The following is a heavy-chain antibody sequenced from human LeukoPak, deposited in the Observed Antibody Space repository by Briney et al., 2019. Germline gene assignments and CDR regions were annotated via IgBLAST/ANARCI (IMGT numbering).Heavy chain of an antibody. CDR2: ISYDGSKK. CDR1: GFTFNTYA. J-gene: IGHJ4*02. D-gene: IGHD5-12*01. Sequence: GGSLRLSCAASGFTFNTYAMHWVRQAPGKGLEWVTIISYDGSKKYYIDSVRGRFTISRDNSKNTLYLQMNSLRLEDTALYYCAGGDPYRGYDYPGVWGQGTLVSVSS. CDR3: AGGDPYRGYDYPGV. V-gene: IGHV3-30*04.